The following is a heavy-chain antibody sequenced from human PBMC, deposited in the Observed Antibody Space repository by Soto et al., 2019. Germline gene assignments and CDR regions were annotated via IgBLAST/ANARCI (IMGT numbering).Heavy chain of an antibody. CDR1: GFSLNSNGMC. Sequence: SGPTLVNPTQTLTLTCTFSGFSLNSNGMCVNWIRQPPGKALEWLALIDWDDDKYYSTSLKTRLTISRDTSKNQVVLTMTNMDPVDTATYYCARTSALPLGYPHDMDVWGQGTTVTVSS. J-gene: IGHJ6*02. V-gene: IGHV2-70*13. D-gene: IGHD7-27*01. CDR3: ARTSALPLGYPHDMDV. CDR2: IDWDDDK.